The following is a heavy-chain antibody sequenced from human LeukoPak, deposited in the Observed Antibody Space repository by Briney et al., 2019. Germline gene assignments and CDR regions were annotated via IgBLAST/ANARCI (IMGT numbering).Heavy chain of an antibody. CDR1: GGSIDSTNW. J-gene: IGHJ4*02. D-gene: IGHD3-16*02. CDR3: ARSHDHLWGNYPDY. Sequence: SETLSLTRDVSGGSIDSTNWWNWVRQPPGKGLEWIGEIHHDGRINYNPSLKSRVTLSVDKSKNQFSLRLNSVSAADTAMYYCARSHDHLWGNYPDYWGQGTLVTVSS. CDR2: IHHDGRI. V-gene: IGHV4/OR15-8*01.